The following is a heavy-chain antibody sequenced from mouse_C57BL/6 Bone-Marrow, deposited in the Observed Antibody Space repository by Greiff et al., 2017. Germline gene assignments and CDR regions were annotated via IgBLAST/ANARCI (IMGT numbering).Heavy chain of an antibody. D-gene: IGHD2-4*01. V-gene: IGHV1-26*01. J-gene: IGHJ4*01. CDR2: INPNNGGT. Sequence: EVQLQQSGPELVKPGASVKISCKASGYTFTDYYMNWVKQSHGKSLEWIGDINPNNGGTSYNQKFKGKATLTVDKSSSTAYMELRSLTSEDSAVYYCAIIYDYDLAMDYWGQGTSVTGSS. CDR1: GYTFTDYY. CDR3: AIIYDYDLAMDY.